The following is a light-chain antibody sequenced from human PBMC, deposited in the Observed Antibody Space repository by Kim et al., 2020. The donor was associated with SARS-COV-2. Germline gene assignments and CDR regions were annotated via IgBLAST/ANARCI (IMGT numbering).Light chain of an antibody. CDR2: GAS. J-gene: IGKJ1*01. V-gene: IGKV3-20*01. CDR3: QQYGSSPET. Sequence: IVLTQSPGTLSLSPGERATLSCRASQSVTSNYLAWYQQKPGQAPRLLIYGASNRATGIPDRFSGSGSGTDFTLTISRLEPEDFAAYYCQQYGSSPETFGQGTKVDIK. CDR1: QSVTSNY.